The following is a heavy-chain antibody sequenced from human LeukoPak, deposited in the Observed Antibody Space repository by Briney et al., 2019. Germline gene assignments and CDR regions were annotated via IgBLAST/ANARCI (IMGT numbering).Heavy chain of an antibody. V-gene: IGHV4-34*01. J-gene: IGHJ4*02. CDR1: GGXXXGYY. Sequence: YGGXXXGYYWSWIRQPPGKGLEWIGEINHSGSTNYNPSLKSRVTISVDTSKNQFSLKLSSVTAADTAVYYCARSRGDSSGYYYFDYWGQGTLVTVSS. CDR2: INHSGST. D-gene: IGHD3-22*01. CDR3: ARSRGDSSGYYYFDY.